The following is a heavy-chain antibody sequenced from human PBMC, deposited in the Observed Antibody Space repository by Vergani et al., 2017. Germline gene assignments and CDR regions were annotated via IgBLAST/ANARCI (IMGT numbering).Heavy chain of an antibody. D-gene: IGHD3-10*01. J-gene: IGHJ4*02. CDR3: ARVRSEAMVHWYYFDY. CDR2: ISGSGGST. V-gene: IGHV3-23*01. Sequence: EVQLLESGGGLVQPGGSLRLSCAASGFTFSSYAMSWVRQAPGKGLEWVSAISGSGGSTYYADSVKGRFTISRDNSKNTLYLQMNSLRAEDTAVYYCARVRSEAMVHWYYFDYWGQGTLVTVSS. CDR1: GFTFSSYA.